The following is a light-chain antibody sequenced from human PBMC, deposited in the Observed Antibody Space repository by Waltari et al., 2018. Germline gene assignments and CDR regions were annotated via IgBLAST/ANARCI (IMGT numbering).Light chain of an antibody. Sequence: SYELPQPPSVSVSPGQTASITCLGDILGSKYASWYQHKAGQSPLLVIYQEINRPSGIPGRFSGSKSGNTATLTISGTQAMDDADYYCQALGSNRWVFGGGTKLTVL. V-gene: IGLV3-1*01. CDR2: QEI. CDR3: QALGSNRWV. J-gene: IGLJ3*02. CDR1: ILGSKY.